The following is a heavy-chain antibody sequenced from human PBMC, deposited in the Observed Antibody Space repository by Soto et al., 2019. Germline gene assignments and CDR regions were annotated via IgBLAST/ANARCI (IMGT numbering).Heavy chain of an antibody. Sequence: GGSLRLSCAASGFTFSSYSMNWVRQAPGKGLAWVSSISSSSSYIYYADSVKGRFTISRDNAKNSLYLQMNSLRAEDTAVYYCASAYDSSGYYYHSGRTNDAFDIWGQGTMVTVSS. J-gene: IGHJ3*02. D-gene: IGHD3-22*01. CDR2: ISSSSSYI. CDR1: GFTFSSYS. CDR3: ASAYDSSGYYYHSGRTNDAFDI. V-gene: IGHV3-21*01.